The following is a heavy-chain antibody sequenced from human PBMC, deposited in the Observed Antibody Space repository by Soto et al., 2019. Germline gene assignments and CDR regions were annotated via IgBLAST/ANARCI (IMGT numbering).Heavy chain of an antibody. D-gene: IGHD2-2*01. J-gene: IGHJ4*02. CDR3: ASPQYFS. V-gene: IGHV4-39*01. Sequence: SETLSLTCPVARGYLIGSVFYWGWIRQPPGKGLEWIASITSGGTTHYTPSLKSRLTISVDTSKNQFSVELSSVTAADTAVYYCASPQYFSWGQGALVTVSS. CDR2: ITSGGTT. CDR1: RGYLIGSVFY.